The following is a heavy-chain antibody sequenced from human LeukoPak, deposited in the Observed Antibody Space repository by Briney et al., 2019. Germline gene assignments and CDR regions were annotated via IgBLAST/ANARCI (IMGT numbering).Heavy chain of an antibody. J-gene: IGHJ5*02. CDR2: TRNKANSYTT. D-gene: IGHD3-10*01. Sequence: GGSLRLSCAASGFTFSDHYMDWVRQAPGKGLEWVGRTRNKANSYTTEYAASVKGRFTISRDDSKNSLYLQMNSLRAEDTAVYYCASLYGSGKRWVDPWGQGTLVTVSS. CDR3: ASLYGSGKRWVDP. CDR1: GFTFSDHY. V-gene: IGHV3-72*01.